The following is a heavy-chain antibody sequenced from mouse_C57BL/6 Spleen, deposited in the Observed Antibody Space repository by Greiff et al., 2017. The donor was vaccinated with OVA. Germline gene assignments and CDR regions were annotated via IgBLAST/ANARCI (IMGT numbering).Heavy chain of an antibody. J-gene: IGHJ2*01. CDR1: GFTFSSYA. Sequence: EVQGVESGGGLVKPGGSLKLSCAASGFTFSSYAMSWVRQTPEKSLEWVATICAGGGYTNYPDNVKGRFTISRDNAKNNLYLQMSHLKSEDTAMYYCARDQDDYDFDYWGQGTTLTVSS. D-gene: IGHD2-4*01. CDR2: ICAGGGYT. V-gene: IGHV5-4*01. CDR3: ARDQDDYDFDY.